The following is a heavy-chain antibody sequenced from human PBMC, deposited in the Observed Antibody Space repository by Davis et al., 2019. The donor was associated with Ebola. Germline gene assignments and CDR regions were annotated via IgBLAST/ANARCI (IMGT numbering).Heavy chain of an antibody. CDR1: GFSFGDYA. CDR3: TRDIGPSCSDDICYSPTGQYGLDV. CDR2: IRCKAYGWTT. V-gene: IGHV3-49*04. D-gene: IGHD3-10*02. Sequence: PGGSLRLSCTVSGFSFGDYAMSWVLQAPGKGLEWVGFIRCKAYGWTTEYAASVKGRFTISREDSKNIAYLQMNRLKADETAVYYCTRDIGPSCSDDICYSPTGQYGLDVWGQGTTVTVSS. J-gene: IGHJ6*02.